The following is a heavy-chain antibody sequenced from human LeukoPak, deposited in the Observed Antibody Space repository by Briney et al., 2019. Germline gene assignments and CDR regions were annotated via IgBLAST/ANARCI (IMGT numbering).Heavy chain of an antibody. Sequence: PSETLSLTCTVSGGSISSYYWSWIRQPPGKGLEWIGYIYYSGSTNYNPSLKSRVTISVDTSKNQFSLKLGSVTAAATAVYYCAITGLAEGSTEYFQHWGQGTLVTVSS. V-gene: IGHV4-59*08. J-gene: IGHJ1*01. CDR1: GGSISSYY. CDR3: AITGLAEGSTEYFQH. CDR2: IYYSGST. D-gene: IGHD1-14*01.